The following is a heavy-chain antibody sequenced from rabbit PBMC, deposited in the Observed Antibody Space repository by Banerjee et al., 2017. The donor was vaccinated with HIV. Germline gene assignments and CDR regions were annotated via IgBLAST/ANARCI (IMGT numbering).Heavy chain of an antibody. J-gene: IGHJ4*01. V-gene: IGHV1S47*01. Sequence: QEQLVESGGGLVQPEGSLTLTCTASGFDFSSNAMCWVRQAPGKGLEWIACIKSGENIIYYANWAKGRFTISKASSTTVTLQMTSLTAADTATYFCARVGYAGVDDADYVLSGYYFNLWGQGTLVTVS. CDR3: ARVGYAGVDDADYVLSGYYFNL. CDR2: IKSGENII. CDR1: GFDFSSNA. D-gene: IGHD4-2*01.